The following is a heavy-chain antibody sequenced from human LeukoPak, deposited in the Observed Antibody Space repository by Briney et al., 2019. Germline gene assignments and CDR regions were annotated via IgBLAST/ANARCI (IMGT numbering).Heavy chain of an antibody. CDR2: ISGTSTYI. D-gene: IGHD6-19*01. Sequence: GGSLRLSCAASGFTFRSYSMIWVRQAPGKGLEWVSSISGTSTYICYADSVTGRSTISRDNAKNSLYLQVNSLRAEDTAVYYCARASYSSGWYFDYWGQGTLVTVSS. J-gene: IGHJ4*02. CDR3: ARASYSSGWYFDY. V-gene: IGHV3-21*01. CDR1: GFTFRSYS.